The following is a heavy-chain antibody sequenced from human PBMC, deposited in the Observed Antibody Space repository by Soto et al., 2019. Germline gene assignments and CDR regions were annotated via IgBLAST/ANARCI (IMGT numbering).Heavy chain of an antibody. CDR1: GYSFTSYW. CDR3: ASSLPPENCSGGSCYPVIGAFDI. Sequence: ESLKISCKGSGYSFTSYWIGWVRQMPGKGLEWMGIIYPGDSDTRYSPSFQGQVTISADKSISTAYLQWSSLKASDTAMYYCASSLPPENCSGGSCYPVIGAFDIWGQGTMVTVSS. CDR2: IYPGDSDT. D-gene: IGHD2-15*01. V-gene: IGHV5-51*01. J-gene: IGHJ3*02.